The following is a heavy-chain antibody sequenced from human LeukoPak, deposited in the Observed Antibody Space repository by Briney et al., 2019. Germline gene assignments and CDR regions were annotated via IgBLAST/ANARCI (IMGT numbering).Heavy chain of an antibody. CDR1: GYSISTSNY. CDR2: IYYSGGI. D-gene: IGHD2-21*02. CDR3: ARKTTAGPTKAAFDI. Sequence: PSETLSLTCTVSGYSISTSNYWAWIRQPPGRGLEWIGHIYYSGGIYYNPSLKSRVTMSVDTSRNQFSLKLSSVTAVDTAVYYCARKTTAGPTKAAFDIWGQGTIVAVST. V-gene: IGHV4-28*05. J-gene: IGHJ3*02.